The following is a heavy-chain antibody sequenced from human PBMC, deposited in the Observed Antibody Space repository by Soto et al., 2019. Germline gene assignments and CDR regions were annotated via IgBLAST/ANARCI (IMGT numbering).Heavy chain of an antibody. CDR3: ARDNRDMVRGNLFDY. Sequence: QVQLVESGGGVVQPGRSLRLSCAASGFTFSSYGMHWVRQAPGKGLEWVAVIWYDGSNKYYADSVKGRFTISRDNSKNTLYLLLYSLRAEDPAVYYCARDNRDMVRGNLFDYWGQGTLVTVSS. CDR1: GFTFSSYG. CDR2: IWYDGSNK. D-gene: IGHD3-10*01. J-gene: IGHJ4*02. V-gene: IGHV3-33*01.